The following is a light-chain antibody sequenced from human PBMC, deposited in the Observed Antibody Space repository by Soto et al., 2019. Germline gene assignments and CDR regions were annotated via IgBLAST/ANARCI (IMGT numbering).Light chain of an antibody. CDR1: QGISGW. J-gene: IGKJ4*01. CDR3: QQFDRFPLS. CDR2: AAS. Sequence: IQVTQSPSSVSASIGDRVTITCRASQGISGWLAWYQQKPGKAPKLLIYAASSLQSEVPSRFSGSGAGTEFTLTITSLQPEDVATYYCQQFDRFPLSFGGGTKVEIK. V-gene: IGKV1-12*01.